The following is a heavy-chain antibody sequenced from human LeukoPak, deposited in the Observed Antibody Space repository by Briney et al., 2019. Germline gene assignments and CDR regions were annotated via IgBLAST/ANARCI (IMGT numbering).Heavy chain of an antibody. D-gene: IGHD3-10*01. CDR2: IYSGGST. Sequence: GGSLRLSCVASGFTVSSNYMSWVRQAPGKGLEWVSVIYSGGSTYYANSVKGRFTISRDNSKNTLYLQMNSLRAEDTAVYYCARAFYPMYGSGSYYGHWGQGTLVTVSS. CDR3: ARAFYPMYGSGSYYGH. V-gene: IGHV3-66*01. J-gene: IGHJ1*01. CDR1: GFTVSSNY.